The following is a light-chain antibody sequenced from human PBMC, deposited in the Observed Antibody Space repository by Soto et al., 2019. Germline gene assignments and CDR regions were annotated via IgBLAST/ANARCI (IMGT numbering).Light chain of an antibody. CDR3: QQYKRMYT. CDR2: DAS. Sequence: GARVTITCRASESISGWLAWYQQKPGKAPKLLIYDASDLESGVPSRFSGSESGTEYTLTISSLQPDDFGIYYCQQYKRMYTFGQGTKLEIK. CDR1: ESISGW. J-gene: IGKJ2*01. V-gene: IGKV1-5*01.